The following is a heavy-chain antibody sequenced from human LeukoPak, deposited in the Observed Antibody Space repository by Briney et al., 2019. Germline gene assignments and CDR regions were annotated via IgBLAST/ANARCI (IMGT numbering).Heavy chain of an antibody. CDR1: GYTFTGYY. Sequence: ASVKVSCKASGYTFTGYYMHWVRQAPGQGLEWMGWINPNSGDTNYAQKFQGRVTMTRETSISTAYMELSRLRSDDTAVYYCARGKNIVVVPAAGFDYWGQGTLVTVSS. V-gene: IGHV1-2*02. D-gene: IGHD2-2*01. J-gene: IGHJ4*02. CDR3: ARGKNIVVVPAAGFDY. CDR2: INPNSGDT.